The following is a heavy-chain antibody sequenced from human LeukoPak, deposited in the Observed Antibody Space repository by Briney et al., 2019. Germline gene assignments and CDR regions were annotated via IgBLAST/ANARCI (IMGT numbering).Heavy chain of an antibody. Sequence: ASVKVSYKASGYTFTGYYIHWVRQAPAQGLEWMGWINPNSGGTNYAQKFQGRVTMARDTSISTAYMEVSRLTSDDTAVYYCARVYGEAQQKYFQYWGQGTLVTVSS. CDR3: ARVYGEAQQKYFQY. CDR2: INPNSGGT. J-gene: IGHJ1*01. D-gene: IGHD4-17*01. V-gene: IGHV1-2*02. CDR1: GYTFTGYY.